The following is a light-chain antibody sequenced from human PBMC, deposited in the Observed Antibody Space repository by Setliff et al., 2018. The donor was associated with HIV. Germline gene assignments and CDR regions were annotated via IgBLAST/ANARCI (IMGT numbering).Light chain of an antibody. CDR1: QSVLSSSNNKNY. CDR3: QQYDSAPWT. Sequence: DIVMTQSPDSLAVSLGERATINCKSSQSVLSSSNNKNYLAWYQQKPGQPPKLLIYWASTRESGVPDRFSGSGSGTDFTLTISSLQAEDVAVYYCQQYDSAPWTFGQGTKV. J-gene: IGKJ1*01. V-gene: IGKV4-1*01. CDR2: WAS.